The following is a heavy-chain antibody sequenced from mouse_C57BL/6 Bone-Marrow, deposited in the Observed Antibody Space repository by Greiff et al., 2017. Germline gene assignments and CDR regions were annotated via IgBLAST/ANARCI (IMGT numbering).Heavy chain of an antibody. J-gene: IGHJ3*01. D-gene: IGHD2-2*01. CDR1: GFSLTSYG. V-gene: IGHV2-5*01. CDR2: IWRGGST. Sequence: VQRVESGPGLVQPSQSLSITCTVSGFSLTSYGVHWVRQSPGKGLEWLGVIWRGGSTDYNAAFMSRLSITKDNSKSQVFFKMNSLQADDTAIYYWAKDKGGLRSWFAYWGQGTLVTVSA. CDR3: AKDKGGLRSWFAY.